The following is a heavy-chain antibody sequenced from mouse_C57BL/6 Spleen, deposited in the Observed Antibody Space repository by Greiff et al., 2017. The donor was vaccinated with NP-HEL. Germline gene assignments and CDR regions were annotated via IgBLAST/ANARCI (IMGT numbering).Heavy chain of an antibody. CDR3: AKGTADY. CDR1: GYTFTSYW. CDR2: INPSSGYT. D-gene: IGHD4-1*01. Sequence: QVQLKESGAELAKPGASVKLSCKASGYTFTSYWMHWVKQRPGQGLEWIGYINPSSGYTKYNQKFKDKATLTADKYSSTAYMQLSSLTYEDSAVYYCAKGTADYWGQGTTLTVSS. J-gene: IGHJ2*01. V-gene: IGHV1-7*01.